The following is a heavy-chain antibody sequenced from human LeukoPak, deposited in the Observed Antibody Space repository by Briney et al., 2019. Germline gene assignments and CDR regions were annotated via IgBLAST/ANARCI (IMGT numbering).Heavy chain of an antibody. CDR1: GYTFTSYD. CDR3: ARGGRYSSSRGYYYYYYMDV. D-gene: IGHD6-6*01. CDR2: MNPNSGNT. J-gene: IGHJ6*03. Sequence: ASVKVSCKASGYTFTSYDINWVRQATGQGLEWMGWMNPNSGNTGYAQKFQGRVTMTRNTSISTAYMELSSRRSEDTAVYYCARGGRYSSSRGYYYYYYMDVWGKGTTVTVSS. V-gene: IGHV1-8*01.